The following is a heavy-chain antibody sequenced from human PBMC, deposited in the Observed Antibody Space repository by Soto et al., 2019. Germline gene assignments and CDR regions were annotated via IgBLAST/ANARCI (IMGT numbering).Heavy chain of an antibody. CDR2: VNPSGGTT. CDR1: GDTFTDYY. V-gene: IGHV1-46*01. J-gene: IGHJ4*02. CDR3: ARGGHVVVVTAALDY. Sequence: QVQLVQSGAEVKKPGASVKVSCKASGDTFTDYYIHWVRQAPGQGLEWMGTVNPSGGTTTYAQHFLGRMTMTRHTSTSTLYMELTSLTSEDTAVYYCARGGHVVVVTAALDYWGQGTLVTVSS. D-gene: IGHD2-21*02.